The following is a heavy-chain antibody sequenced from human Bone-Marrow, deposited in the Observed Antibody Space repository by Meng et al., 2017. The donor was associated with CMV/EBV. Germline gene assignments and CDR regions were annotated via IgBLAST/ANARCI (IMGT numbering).Heavy chain of an antibody. CDR3: AKDRGLYSSSFNWFDP. CDR1: GFTFSSYG. D-gene: IGHD6-13*01. CDR2: IRFDGSNK. Sequence: GESLKISCAASGFTFSSYGMHWVRQAPDKGLEWVAFIRFDGSNKYYADSVKGRFTISRDNSKNTLYLQMNSLRAEDTAVYYCAKDRGLYSSSFNWFDPWGQGTRVTGSS. J-gene: IGHJ5*02. V-gene: IGHV3-30*02.